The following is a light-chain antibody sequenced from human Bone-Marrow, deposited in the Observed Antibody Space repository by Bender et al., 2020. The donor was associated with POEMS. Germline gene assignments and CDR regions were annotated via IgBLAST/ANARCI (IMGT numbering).Light chain of an antibody. CDR3: SSYTSSITRV. Sequence: QSALTQPPSVSGSPGQSVTISCTGTSSDVGTYNRVSWYHQPPGAAPKLMIYEVSYRPSGVPDRFSGSKSGNTASLTISGLQPEDEGVYSCSSYTSSITRVFGGGTKLTVL. J-gene: IGLJ2*01. CDR2: EVS. CDR1: SSDVGTYNR. V-gene: IGLV2-18*02.